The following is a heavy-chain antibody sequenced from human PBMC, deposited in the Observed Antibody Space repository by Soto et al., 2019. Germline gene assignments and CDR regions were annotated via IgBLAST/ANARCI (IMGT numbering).Heavy chain of an antibody. V-gene: IGHV3-30*03. CDR1: GFAFSTYG. CDR3: ARKNPGREWELPDY. J-gene: IGHJ4*02. D-gene: IGHD1-26*01. Sequence: QVQLVESGGGEVQPGRSLRLSCAASGFAFSTYGMHWVRQAPGKGLEWVAVTTSDGARINYADSVKGRFTISRDNSRTTLYLQMNSLRIDDTAVYYCARKNPGREWELPDYWGQGTLVTVSS. CDR2: TTSDGARI.